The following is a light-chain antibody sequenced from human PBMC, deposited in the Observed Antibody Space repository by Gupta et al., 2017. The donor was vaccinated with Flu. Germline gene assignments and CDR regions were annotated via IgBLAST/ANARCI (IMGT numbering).Light chain of an antibody. CDR2: EVS. V-gene: IGLV2-14*01. Sequence: QSALTQPASVSGSPGQSITISCTGTSSDVGGYNYVSWYQQHPGKAPKLMIYEVSNRPSGVSNRFAASKSGKTASPTISGLQAEDEAYYYCSSYTSSSTVVFGGGTKLTVL. CDR1: SSDVGGYNY. CDR3: SSYTSSSTVV. J-gene: IGLJ2*01.